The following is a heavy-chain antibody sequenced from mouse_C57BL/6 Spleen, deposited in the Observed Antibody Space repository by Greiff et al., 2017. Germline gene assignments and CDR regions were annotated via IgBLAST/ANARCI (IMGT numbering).Heavy chain of an antibody. CDR1: GYSITSGYD. V-gene: IGHV3-1*01. Sequence: VQLKESGPGMVKPSQSLSLTCTVTGYSITSGYDWHWIRHFPGNKLEWMGYISYSGSTNYNPSLKSRISITHDTSKNHFFLKLNSVTTEDTATYYCARETPYYGSSYGAMDYWGQGTSVTVSS. CDR3: ARETPYYGSSYGAMDY. J-gene: IGHJ4*01. D-gene: IGHD1-1*01. CDR2: ISYSGST.